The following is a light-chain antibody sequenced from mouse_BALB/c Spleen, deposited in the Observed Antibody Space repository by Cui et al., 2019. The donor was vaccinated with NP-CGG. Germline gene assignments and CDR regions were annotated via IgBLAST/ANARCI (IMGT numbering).Light chain of an antibody. Sequence: QAVVPQESVLTTSPGETVTLTCRSSTGAVTTSNYDNWVQEKPDHLFTGLIGGTNNRVPGVPARFSGSLIGDKAALTITGAQTEDEAIYFCALWYSNHWVFGGGTKLTVL. J-gene: IGLJ1*01. CDR3: ALWYSNHWV. CDR2: GTN. CDR1: TGAVTTSNY. V-gene: IGLV1*01.